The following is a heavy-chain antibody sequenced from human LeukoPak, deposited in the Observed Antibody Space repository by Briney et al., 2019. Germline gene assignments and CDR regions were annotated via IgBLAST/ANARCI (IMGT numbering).Heavy chain of an antibody. CDR1: GGSISSYY. CDR3: ARDQGLSYWYFDL. V-gene: IGHV4-59*01. CDR2: IYYSGST. D-gene: IGHD3/OR15-3a*01. J-gene: IGHJ2*01. Sequence: SETLSLTCTVSGGSISSYYWSWIRQPPGKGLEWIGYIYYSGSTNYNPSLMSRVTISADTSKDQFSLKLSSVTAADTAVYYCARDQGLSYWYFDLWGRGTLVTVSS.